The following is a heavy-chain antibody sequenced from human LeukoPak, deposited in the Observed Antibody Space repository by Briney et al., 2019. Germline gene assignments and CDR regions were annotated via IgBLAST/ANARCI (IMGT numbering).Heavy chain of an antibody. Sequence: SETLSLTCTVSGGSISSSSYYWDWIRQPPGKGLEWIGSIYYSGSTYYNPSLKSRVTISVDTSKNQFSLKLSSVTAADTAVYYCARVTGTTIGRWFDPWGQGTLVTVSS. CDR1: GGSISSSSYY. V-gene: IGHV4-39*01. CDR2: IYYSGST. D-gene: IGHD1-7*01. CDR3: ARVTGTTIGRWFDP. J-gene: IGHJ5*02.